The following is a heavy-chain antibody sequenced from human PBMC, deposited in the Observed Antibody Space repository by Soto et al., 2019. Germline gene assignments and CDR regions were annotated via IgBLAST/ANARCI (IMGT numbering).Heavy chain of an antibody. Sequence: QVQLEESGPGLAKPSGTLSLTCTVSGGSISSNNWWSWVRQPPGKRLEWIGEIYHSGSTNYNPSLKSRVIISVYTSKNQFSLRLSSVTAADTAVYYCARYIAASGTYYLDFWGQGTLVTVSS. CDR3: ARYIAASGTYYLDF. CDR2: IYHSGST. V-gene: IGHV4-4*02. CDR1: GGSISSNNW. D-gene: IGHD6-13*01. J-gene: IGHJ4*02.